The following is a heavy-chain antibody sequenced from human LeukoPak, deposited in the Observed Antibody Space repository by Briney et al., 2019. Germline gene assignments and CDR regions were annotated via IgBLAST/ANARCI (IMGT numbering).Heavy chain of an antibody. V-gene: IGHV3-15*01. CDR3: TTEANYYDSGTSIAYFDY. Sequence: PGGSLRLSCAASGFTFSNAWMSWVRQAPGKGLEWVGRIKSKADGGTTDYAAPVKGRFTISRDDSQNTLFLQMNNLKNDDTAVYYCTTEANYYDSGTSIAYFDYWGQGTLVTVSS. J-gene: IGHJ4*02. CDR2: IKSKADGGTT. D-gene: IGHD3-10*01. CDR1: GFTFSNAW.